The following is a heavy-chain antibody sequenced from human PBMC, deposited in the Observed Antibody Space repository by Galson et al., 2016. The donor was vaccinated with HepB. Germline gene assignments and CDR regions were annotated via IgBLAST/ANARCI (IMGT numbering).Heavy chain of an antibody. Sequence: SLRLSCAASAFTFTNYGMTWVRQAPGKGLEWVTIIWYDGSRKEYADFVKGRFTISRDDSKNTLYLQMNNLGAEDTAVYYCARDLSLGSGSDWGQGTLVTVSS. V-gene: IGHV3-33*08. CDR1: AFTFTNYG. CDR3: ARDLSLGSGSD. CDR2: IWYDGSRK. D-gene: IGHD3-10*01. J-gene: IGHJ4*02.